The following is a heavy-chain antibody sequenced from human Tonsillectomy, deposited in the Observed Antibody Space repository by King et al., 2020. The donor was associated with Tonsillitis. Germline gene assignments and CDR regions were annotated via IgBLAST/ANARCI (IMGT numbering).Heavy chain of an antibody. V-gene: IGHV3-30*04. D-gene: IGHD6-19*01. CDR2: ISDDGGRK. CDR3: ARDQGHPGYSSGWGGPFDY. CDR1: GFSFSSYA. J-gene: IGHJ4*02. Sequence: VQLVESGGGVVQPGRSLRLSCAASGFSFSSYAMHWVRQAPGKGLEWVAVISDDGGRKYYADSVKGRFTISRDNSKNTLYLQMNSLRVDDSAVYYCARDQGHPGYSSGWGGPFDYWGQGTLVTVSS.